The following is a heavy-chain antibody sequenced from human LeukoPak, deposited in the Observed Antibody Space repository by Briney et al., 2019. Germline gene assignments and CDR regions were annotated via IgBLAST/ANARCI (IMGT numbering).Heavy chain of an antibody. V-gene: IGHV3-48*04. CDR3: ARDGSSGWIRGFFDY. CDR1: GFTFSSYS. J-gene: IGHJ4*02. CDR2: ISSSGSTI. D-gene: IGHD3-10*01. Sequence: PGGSLRLSCAASGFTFSSYSMNWVRQAPGKGREWVSYISSSGSTIYYADSVKGRFTISRDNAKNSLYLQMNSLRAEDTAVYYCARDGSSGWIRGFFDYWGQGTLVTVSS.